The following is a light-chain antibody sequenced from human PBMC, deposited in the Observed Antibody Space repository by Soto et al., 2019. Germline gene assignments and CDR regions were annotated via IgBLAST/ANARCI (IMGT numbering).Light chain of an antibody. CDR1: QTLSTW. CDR2: KAP. V-gene: IGKV1-5*03. CDR3: QQYNSYSSLT. J-gene: IGKJ4*01. Sequence: DIQMTQSPSTLSASVGDRVTITCRASQTLSTWLAWYQKKPWKAPKLLIYKAPSLESGVPSRFSGSGSGTEFTLTISSLQPDDFATYYCQQYNSYSSLTFGGGTKVEIK.